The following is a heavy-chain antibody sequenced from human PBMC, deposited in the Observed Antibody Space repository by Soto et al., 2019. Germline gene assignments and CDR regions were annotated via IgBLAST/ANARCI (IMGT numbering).Heavy chain of an antibody. CDR3: ARLISEEEYYYYYYGMEV. Sequence: PGESLKISCKGSGYSFTSYWISWVRQMPGKGLEWMGRIDPSDSYTNYSPSFQGHVTISADKSISTAYLQWSSLKASDTAMYYCARLISEEEYYYYYYGMEVWGQGTTVTVSS. D-gene: IGHD2-8*01. CDR1: GYSFTSYW. J-gene: IGHJ6*02. V-gene: IGHV5-10-1*01. CDR2: IDPSDSYT.